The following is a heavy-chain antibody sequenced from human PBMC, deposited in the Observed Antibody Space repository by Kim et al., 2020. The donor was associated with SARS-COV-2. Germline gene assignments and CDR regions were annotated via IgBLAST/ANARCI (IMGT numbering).Heavy chain of an antibody. Sequence: GGSLRLSCAASGFTFNDYAMHWVREVPGGGLEWVSGINYNSRSIDYAASVKGRFTISRDNAKNFLYLQMDSLRPEDTALYFCAKEPNYDILTGYYQYFDYWGQGTRVTVSS. J-gene: IGHJ4*02. D-gene: IGHD3-9*01. CDR2: INYNSRSI. CDR1: GFTFNDYA. CDR3: AKEPNYDILTGYYQYFDY. V-gene: IGHV3-9*01.